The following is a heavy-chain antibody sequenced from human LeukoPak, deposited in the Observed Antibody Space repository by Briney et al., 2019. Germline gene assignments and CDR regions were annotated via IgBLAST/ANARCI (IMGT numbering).Heavy chain of an antibody. CDR2: TSGSGGST. J-gene: IGHJ6*02. CDR3: AKSGRRYCSSTSCSNYYYYGMDV. D-gene: IGHD2-2*01. CDR1: GFTFSSYA. Sequence: GGSLRLSCAASGFTFSSYAMSWVRQAPGKGLEWVSATSGSGGSTYYADSVKGRFTISRDNSKDTLYLQMNSLRAEDTAVYYCAKSGRRYCSSTSCSNYYYYGMDVWGQGTTVTVSS. V-gene: IGHV3-23*01.